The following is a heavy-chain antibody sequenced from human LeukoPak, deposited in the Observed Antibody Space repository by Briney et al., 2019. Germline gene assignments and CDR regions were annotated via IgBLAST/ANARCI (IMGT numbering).Heavy chain of an antibody. CDR3: AREESSGWSHFDY. D-gene: IGHD6-19*01. J-gene: IGHJ4*02. CDR2: ISSDGSST. CDR1: AFTFSNYW. V-gene: IGHV3-74*01. Sequence: GGSLRLSCAAAAFTFSNYWVHWVRQVPGKGLVWVSRISSDGSSTIYADSVKGRFTISRDNAKNRLYLQMNSLRADDTAVYYCAREESSGWSHFDYWGQGTLVTVSS.